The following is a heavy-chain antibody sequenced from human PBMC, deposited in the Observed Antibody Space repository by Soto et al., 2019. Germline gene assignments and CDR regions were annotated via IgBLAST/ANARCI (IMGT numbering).Heavy chain of an antibody. Sequence: QVQLQESGPGLVKPSQTLSLTCTVSGGSISSGGYYWSWIRQHPGKGLEWIGYIYHSGTTYYNPSLKSRVTTRVDTSKNQFSLKLTSVTAADTAVYYCARVRGNPLLGWFDPWGQGTLVTVSS. CDR3: ARVRGNPLLGWFDP. D-gene: IGHD2-2*01. V-gene: IGHV4-31*03. CDR2: IYHSGTT. J-gene: IGHJ5*02. CDR1: GGSISSGGYY.